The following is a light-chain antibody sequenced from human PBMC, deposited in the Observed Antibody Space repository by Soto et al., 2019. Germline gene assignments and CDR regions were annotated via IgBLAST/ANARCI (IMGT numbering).Light chain of an antibody. Sequence: QPVLTQPPSASGTPGQRVTISCSGSSSNIGSYTVNWYQQLPGTAPKLLIYNNNQRPSGVPDRFSGSKSGTSASLAISGLQSEDEANYYCAVWDDSLAGVVFGGGTKLTVL. CDR1: SSNIGSYT. CDR3: AVWDDSLAGVV. CDR2: NNN. J-gene: IGLJ2*01. V-gene: IGLV1-44*01.